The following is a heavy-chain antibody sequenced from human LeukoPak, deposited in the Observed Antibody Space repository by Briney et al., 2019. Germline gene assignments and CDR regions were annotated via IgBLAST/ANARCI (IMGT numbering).Heavy chain of an antibody. J-gene: IGHJ4*02. D-gene: IGHD2-2*01. CDR1: GYSFTTYW. Sequence: GESLKISCELSGYSFTTYWIGWVRQMPGKGLESMGIIFPGDSDTRYTPSFQGQVIISADKSTGTVYLQWTSLKASDTAIYYCARLECSSTTCPFAYWGQGTLVTVSS. CDR3: ARLECSSTTCPFAY. V-gene: IGHV5-51*01. CDR2: IFPGDSDT.